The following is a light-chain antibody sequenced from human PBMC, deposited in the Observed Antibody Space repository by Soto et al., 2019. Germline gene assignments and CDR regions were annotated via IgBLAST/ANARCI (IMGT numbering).Light chain of an antibody. CDR2: AAS. CDR3: QQYGSSPQT. Sequence: DIVMTQSADSLAVSLGERATINCKSSQSVFSNSNNKKYLAWYQQKPGQAPRLLIYAASSRATGIPDRFSGSGSGTDFTLTISRLEPEDFAVYYCQQYGSSPQTFGQGTKVDIK. V-gene: IGKV4-1*01. CDR1: QSVFSNSNNKKY. J-gene: IGKJ1*01.